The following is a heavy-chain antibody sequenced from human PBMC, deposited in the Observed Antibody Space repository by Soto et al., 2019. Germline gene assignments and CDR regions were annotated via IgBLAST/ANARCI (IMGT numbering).Heavy chain of an antibody. CDR2: ISGSGGST. Sequence: GGSLRLSCAASGFTFSSYAMSWVRQAPGKGLEWVPAISGSGGSTYYADSVKGRFTISRDNSKNTLYLQMNSLRAEDTAVYYCAKDVNYYGSGSYSLFAYWGQGTLVTVSS. J-gene: IGHJ4*02. D-gene: IGHD3-10*01. CDR3: AKDVNYYGSGSYSLFAY. V-gene: IGHV3-23*01. CDR1: GFTFSSYA.